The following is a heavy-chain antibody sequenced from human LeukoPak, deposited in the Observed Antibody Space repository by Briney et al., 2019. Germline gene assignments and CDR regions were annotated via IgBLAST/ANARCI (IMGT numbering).Heavy chain of an antibody. CDR1: GFTFGNYA. D-gene: IGHD6-13*01. CDR3: AKVGTAANFVY. J-gene: IGHJ4*02. V-gene: IGHV3-23*01. Sequence: GGSLRLSCAASGFTFGNYAMTWVRQAPGKGLEWVSAISGSGGGGSTHYADSVKGRFTISRDDSTNTVYLQMNSLGADDTAVYYCAKVGTAANFVYWGQGTLVTVSS. CDR2: ISGSGGGGST.